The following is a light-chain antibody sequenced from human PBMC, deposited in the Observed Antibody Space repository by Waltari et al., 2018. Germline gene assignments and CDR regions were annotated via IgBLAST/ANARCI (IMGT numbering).Light chain of an antibody. CDR3: SSYTTSTTRV. CDR1: SSDFDTYNF. V-gene: IGLV2-14*03. J-gene: IGLJ3*02. CDR2: DVS. Sequence: QSALTQPASVSGSPGQSIPISCTGTSSDFDTYNFVSWYQQHPGKAPRLTIFDVSHRPSGVSNRFSGSKAGNTASLTISGLQAEDEADYYCSSYTTSTTRVFGGGTKLTVL.